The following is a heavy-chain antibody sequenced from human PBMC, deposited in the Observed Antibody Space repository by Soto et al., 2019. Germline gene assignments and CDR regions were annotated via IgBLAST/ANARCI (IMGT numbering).Heavy chain of an antibody. V-gene: IGHV3-21*01. D-gene: IGHD3-3*01. CDR1: GFTFSSYS. J-gene: IGHJ6*03. CDR3: AREGSILAYYMDV. Sequence: GGSLRLSCAASGFTFSSYSMNWVRQAPGKGLEWVSSISSSSSYIYYADSVKGRFTISRDNAKNSLYLQMNSLRAEDTAVYYCAREGSILAYYMDVWGKGTTVTVSS. CDR2: ISSSSSYI.